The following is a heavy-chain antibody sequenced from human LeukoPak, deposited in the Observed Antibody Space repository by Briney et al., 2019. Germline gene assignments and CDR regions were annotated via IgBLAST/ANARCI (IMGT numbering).Heavy chain of an antibody. D-gene: IGHD4/OR15-4a*01. V-gene: IGHV3-33*06. CDR3: AKDGAASTYFDY. CDR2: MWYDGTTK. CDR1: GFTFSNHI. Sequence: GGSLRLSCVASGFTFSNHIISWVRQAPGKGLEWVAVMWYDGTTKYYADSVKGRFTISRDNSKNTLYLQMDSLRAEDTAVYYCAKDGAASTYFDYWGPGTLVTVSS. J-gene: IGHJ4*02.